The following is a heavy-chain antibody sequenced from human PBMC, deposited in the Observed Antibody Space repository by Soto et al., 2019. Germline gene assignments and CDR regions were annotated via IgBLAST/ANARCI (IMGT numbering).Heavy chain of an antibody. V-gene: IGHV4-34*01. CDR3: ARGRYDFWSGYYPFAY. CDR1: WGSFRGYY. Sequence: SLGTLSPTLAVYWGSFRGYYWGWVRPPPGKGLEWIGEINHSGSTNYNPSLKSRVTISVDTSKNQFSLKLSSVTAADTAVYYCARGRYDFWSGYYPFAYWGQGTLVTVSS. J-gene: IGHJ4*02. D-gene: IGHD3-3*01. CDR2: INHSGST.